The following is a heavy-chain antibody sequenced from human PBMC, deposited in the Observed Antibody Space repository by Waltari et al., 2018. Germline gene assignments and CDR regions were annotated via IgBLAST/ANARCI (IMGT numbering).Heavy chain of an antibody. CDR3: ARTYSGDYEFWFDP. J-gene: IGHJ5*02. CDR1: GGSISRINYH. Sequence: QLQLQASGPGLVKSSETLSLTCDVSGGSISRINYHWCWLRQTPGKGLWLIASIYYSGNTYYNQSLKSRVTISVDTSNNQFSLRRSSVTAADTAVYYCARTYSGDYEFWFDPGGQGTLVTVSS. D-gene: IGHD1-26*01. V-gene: IGHV4-39*01. CDR2: IYYSGNT.